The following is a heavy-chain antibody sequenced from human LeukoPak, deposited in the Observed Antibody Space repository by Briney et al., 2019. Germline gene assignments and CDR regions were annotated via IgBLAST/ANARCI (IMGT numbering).Heavy chain of an antibody. V-gene: IGHV3-23*01. CDR1: GFSLSIYA. CDR2: ISGSGTNT. D-gene: IGHD6-6*01. Sequence: GGSLRLSCAASGFSLSIYAMSGLQQAPGKGLDWVSAISGSGTNTYYADSVKGRFTISRDNSKNTLYLQINSLRAEDTTVYYCAKDPFRARTSAPDYWGQGTLVTVSS. CDR3: AKDPFRARTSAPDY. J-gene: IGHJ4*02.